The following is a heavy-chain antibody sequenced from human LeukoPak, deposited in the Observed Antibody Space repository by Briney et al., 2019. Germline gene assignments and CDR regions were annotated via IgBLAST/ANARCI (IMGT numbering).Heavy chain of an antibody. V-gene: IGHV3-48*03. J-gene: IGHJ4*02. CDR3: ARSPNYKGYFDY. CDR2: ISNGGSNI. CDR1: EFTFSSYE. D-gene: IGHD3-10*01. Sequence: PGGSLRLSCTASEFTFSSYEMNWVRQAPGKGLEWVAYISNGGSNIRYADSVMGRFTISRDNAKNSLYLQMNSLRAEDTAVYYCARSPNYKGYFDYWGQGTLVTVSS.